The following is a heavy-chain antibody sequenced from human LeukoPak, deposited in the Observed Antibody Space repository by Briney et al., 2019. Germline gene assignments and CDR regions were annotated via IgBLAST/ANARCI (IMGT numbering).Heavy chain of an antibody. CDR3: ARERGSYYYYMDV. J-gene: IGHJ6*03. CDR2: IYTSGSA. Sequence: PSETLSLTCTVSGGSISSYYWSWIRQPAGKGLEWIGRIYTSGSANYNPSLKSRVTISVDKSKNQFSLKLSSVTAADAAVYYCARERGSYYYYMDVWGKGTTVTVSS. CDR1: GGSISSYY. D-gene: IGHD1-26*01. V-gene: IGHV4-4*07.